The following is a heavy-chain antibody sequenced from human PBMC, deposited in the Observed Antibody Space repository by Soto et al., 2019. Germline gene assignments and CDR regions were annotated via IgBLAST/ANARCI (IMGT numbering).Heavy chain of an antibody. J-gene: IGHJ4*02. V-gene: IGHV3-21*01. Sequence: EVQLVESGGGLVKPGGSLRLSCAASGFTFSSYSMNWVRQAPGKGLEWVSSISSSSSYIYYADSVKSRFTISRDNAKNSLYLQINSLRAEDTAVYYCARSPSMTTVSLDYWGQGTLVTVSS. CDR2: ISSSSSYI. CDR3: ARSPSMTTVSLDY. D-gene: IGHD4-17*01. CDR1: GFTFSSYS.